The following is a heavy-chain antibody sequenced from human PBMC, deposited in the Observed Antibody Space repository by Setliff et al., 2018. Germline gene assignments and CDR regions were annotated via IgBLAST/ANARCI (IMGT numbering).Heavy chain of an antibody. D-gene: IGHD6-19*01. CDR1: GYTFTSYG. Sequence: ASVKVSCKASGYTFTSYGISWVRQAPGQGLEWMGWISAYNGNTNYAQKLQGRVTMTTDTSTSTAYMELRSLRSDDTAVYYCARVNSRFFDGWYGGSYYYHYMDVWGKGTTVTVS. CDR2: ISAYNGNT. J-gene: IGHJ6*03. CDR3: ARVNSRFFDGWYGGSYYYHYMDV. V-gene: IGHV1-18*01.